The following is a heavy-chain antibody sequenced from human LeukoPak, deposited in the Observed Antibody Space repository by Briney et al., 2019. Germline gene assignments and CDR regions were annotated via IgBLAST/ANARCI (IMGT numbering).Heavy chain of an antibody. CDR3: ARGVVVRGVPIGYYYYYMDV. V-gene: IGHV4-4*07. CDR1: GGSISSYY. CDR2: IYTSGST. J-gene: IGHJ6*03. D-gene: IGHD3-10*01. Sequence: KPSETLSLTFTGSGGSISSYYWSWIRQPAGKGLEWIGRIYTSGSTNYNPSLKSRVTISVDTSKNQFSLKLSSVTAADTAVYYCARGVVVRGVPIGYYYYYMDVWGKGTTVTVSS.